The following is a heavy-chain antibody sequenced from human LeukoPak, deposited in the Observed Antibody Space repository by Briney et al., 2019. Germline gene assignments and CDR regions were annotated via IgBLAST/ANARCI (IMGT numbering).Heavy chain of an antibody. D-gene: IGHD2-21*01. CDR1: GFTFSNYW. CDR3: ARERGVSHPFDY. J-gene: IGHJ4*02. Sequence: TGGSLRLSCVVSGFTFSNYWMTWVRQAPGKGLEWLANIQQDGSEKYYVDSVKGRFTIFRDNAKNSLYLQMNSLRAEDTAVYYCARERGVSHPFDYWGQGTLVTVSS. V-gene: IGHV3-7*01. CDR2: IQQDGSEK.